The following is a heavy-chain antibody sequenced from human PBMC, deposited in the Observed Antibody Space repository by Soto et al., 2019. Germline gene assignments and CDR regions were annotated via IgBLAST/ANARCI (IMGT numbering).Heavy chain of an antibody. V-gene: IGHV4-34*01. CDR3: ARRGQWLVRGGYGMDV. Sequence: PSETLSLTGAVYGGSFSSYYLSWVRQPPGKEQEWIGEINHRGSTNYNPSLKSRVTISVDTSKNQLSLKLSSVTAADTTVYYCARRGQWLVRGGYGMDVWGQGTKVTVSS. CDR2: INHRGST. D-gene: IGHD6-19*01. CDR1: GGSFSSYY. J-gene: IGHJ6*02.